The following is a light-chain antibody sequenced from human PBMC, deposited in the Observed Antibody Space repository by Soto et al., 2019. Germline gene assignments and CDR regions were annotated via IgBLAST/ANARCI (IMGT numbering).Light chain of an antibody. V-gene: IGLV1-51*01. CDR3: GTWDSSLSAWV. J-gene: IGLJ3*02. CDR2: DNN. CDR1: NSNIGNNY. Sequence: QSVLTQPPSVSAAPGQKVTISCSGSNSNIGNNYVSWYQQLPGTAPKLLIYDNNKRPSGIADRFSGSRSGTSATLGITGLQTGDEADYYCGTWDSSLSAWVFGGGTKVTVL.